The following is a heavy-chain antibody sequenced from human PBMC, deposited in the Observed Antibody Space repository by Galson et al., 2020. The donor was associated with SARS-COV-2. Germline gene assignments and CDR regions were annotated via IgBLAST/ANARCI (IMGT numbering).Heavy chain of an antibody. J-gene: IGHJ4*02. CDR1: GFTFSSYG. D-gene: IGHD2-15*01. V-gene: IGHV3-30*18. CDR3: AKDRSASKTATWGAIDY. Sequence: GGSLRLSCAASGFTFSSYGMHWVRQAQGKGLEWVAVISYDGSNKYYADSVKGRFTISRDNSKNTLYLQMNSLRAEDTAVYYCAKDRSASKTATWGAIDYWGQGTLVTVSS. CDR2: ISYDGSNK.